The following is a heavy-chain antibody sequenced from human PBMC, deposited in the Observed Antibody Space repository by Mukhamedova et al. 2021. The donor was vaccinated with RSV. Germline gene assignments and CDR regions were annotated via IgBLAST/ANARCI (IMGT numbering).Heavy chain of an antibody. CDR2: SNGETI. V-gene: IGHV3-11*04. Sequence: SNGETIFYADSVEGRFTISRDNAKTSLYLQMNSLRVEDTAVYYCVRGAVGFDHWGQGTLVTVSS. D-gene: IGHD6-19*01. CDR3: VRGAVGFDH. J-gene: IGHJ4*02.